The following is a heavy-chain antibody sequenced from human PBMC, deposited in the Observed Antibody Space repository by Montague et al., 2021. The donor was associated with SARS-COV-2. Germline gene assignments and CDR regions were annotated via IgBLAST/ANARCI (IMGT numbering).Heavy chain of an antibody. CDR2: INHSGTT. D-gene: IGHD4-23*01. Sequence: SETLSLTCAVYGGSFGGYYWTWIRQSPGKGLEWIAEINHSGTTNYNFNPSLRSRVIISVDTSKSQFSLKLSSVTAADTGVYYCARWDPQTLTLIGLRGKSASDYWGQGTLVTVSS. J-gene: IGHJ4*02. CDR1: GGSFGGYY. CDR3: ARWDPQTLTLIGLRGKSASDY. V-gene: IGHV4-34*01.